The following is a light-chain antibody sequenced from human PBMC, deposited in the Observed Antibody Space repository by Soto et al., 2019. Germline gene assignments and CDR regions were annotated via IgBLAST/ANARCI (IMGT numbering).Light chain of an antibody. V-gene: IGLV2-8*01. CDR1: SSDVGGYNY. Sequence: QSALTQPPSASGSPGQSVTISCTGTSSDVGGYNYVSWYQQRPGKAPTLMIYEVNKRPSGVTDRFSGSKSGNTASLTVSGLQAEDEADYYCSSFAASNIHGFGTGTKVTVL. CDR3: SSFAASNIHG. J-gene: IGLJ1*01. CDR2: EVN.